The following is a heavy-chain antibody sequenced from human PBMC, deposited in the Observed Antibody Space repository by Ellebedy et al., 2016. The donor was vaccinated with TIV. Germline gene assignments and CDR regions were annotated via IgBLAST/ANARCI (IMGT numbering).Heavy chain of an antibody. D-gene: IGHD3-10*01. Sequence: GESLKISCAASGFSFRMYAMHWVRQAPGKGLEWVALVSYDGTNEYYADSVKGRFAISRDDSKDTVYLQINSLRAEDTAMYYCVRDGQYYKSDAFYGDAFDVWGQGTMVAVSS. J-gene: IGHJ3*01. CDR1: GFSFRMYA. CDR2: VSYDGTNE. V-gene: IGHV3-30*09. CDR3: VRDGQYYKSDAFYGDAFDV.